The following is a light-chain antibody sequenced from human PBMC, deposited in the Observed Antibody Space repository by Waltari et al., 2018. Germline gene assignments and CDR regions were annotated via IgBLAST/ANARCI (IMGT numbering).Light chain of an antibody. J-gene: IGLJ3*02. CDR1: SGHSSNT. V-gene: IGLV4-69*01. Sequence: QLVLTQSPSASASRGASVKFTRTLSSGHSSNTIAWPPQQPEKGPRYLMKVNSDGSHSKGDESPDRFSGSGSGTERYLTISSVQSEDEADYYCQTGGHGTWVFGGGTKLTVL. CDR2: VNSDGSH. CDR3: QTGGHGTWV.